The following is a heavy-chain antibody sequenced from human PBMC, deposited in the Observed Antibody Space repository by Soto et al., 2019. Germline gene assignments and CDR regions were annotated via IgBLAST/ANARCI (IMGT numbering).Heavy chain of an antibody. Sequence: SETLSLTCSVSGGSISTSTSSWGWIRQPPGKGLEWIGSISYSGNTYYNPSLKSRLTMSVDTSKNQFSLKLRSVTAADTAVYYCAREPNYYDSGGSYHHAFDISGQGTMVPVSS. D-gene: IGHD3-22*01. CDR1: GGSISTSTSS. CDR2: ISYSGNT. CDR3: AREPNYYDSGGSYHHAFDI. J-gene: IGHJ3*02. V-gene: IGHV4-39*02.